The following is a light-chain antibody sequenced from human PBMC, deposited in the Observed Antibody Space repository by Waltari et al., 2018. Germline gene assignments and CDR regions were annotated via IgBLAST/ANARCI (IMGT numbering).Light chain of an antibody. Sequence: QSALTQPAPVPGSPGPSITLSCTGTSRYVGSYNLVPWYQQHPGKAPKLMIYEGSKRPSGVSNRFSGSKSGNTASLTISGLQAEDEADYYCCSYAGSSTWVFGGGTKLTVL. J-gene: IGLJ3*02. V-gene: IGLV2-23*01. CDR2: EGS. CDR3: CSYAGSSTWV. CDR1: SRYVGSYNL.